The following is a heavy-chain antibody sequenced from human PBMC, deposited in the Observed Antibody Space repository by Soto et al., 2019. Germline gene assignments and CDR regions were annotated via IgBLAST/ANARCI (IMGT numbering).Heavy chain of an antibody. J-gene: IGHJ4*02. Sequence: SQTLSLTCAISGDSVSSNNVAWNWIRQSPSRGLEWLGRTNYRSKWYHDYAVSVKSRITINPDTSKNQFSLQLNSVTAADTAVYYCARHLHRITISQGWGQGTLVTVSS. CDR2: TNYRSKWYH. CDR3: ARHLHRITISQG. V-gene: IGHV6-1*01. CDR1: GDSVSSNNVA. D-gene: IGHD3-3*01.